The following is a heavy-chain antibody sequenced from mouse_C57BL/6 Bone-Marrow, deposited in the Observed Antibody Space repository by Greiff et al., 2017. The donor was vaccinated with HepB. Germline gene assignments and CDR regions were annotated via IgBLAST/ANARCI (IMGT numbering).Heavy chain of an antibody. J-gene: IGHJ3*01. Sequence: QVQLKQPGAELVRPGTSVKLSCKASGYTFTSYWMHWVKQRPGQGLEWIGVIDPSDSYTNYNQKFKGKATLTVDTSSSTAYMQLSSLTSEDSAVYYCARYPYEYDGGSYWGQGTLVTVSA. V-gene: IGHV1-59*01. CDR2: IDPSDSYT. D-gene: IGHD2-4*01. CDR1: GYTFTSYW. CDR3: ARYPYEYDGGSY.